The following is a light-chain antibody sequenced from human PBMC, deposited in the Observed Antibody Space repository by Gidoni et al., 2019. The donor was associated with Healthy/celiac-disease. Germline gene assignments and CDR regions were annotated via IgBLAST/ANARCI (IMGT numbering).Light chain of an antibody. CDR3: QSYDSSLSGWV. CDR2: GNN. J-gene: IGLJ2*01. Sequence: QSVLPQPPSVSGAPGQRVTISCTGSSSNIGAGYDVHWYQQLPGTAPILLIYGNNNRPSGVPDRFSGSKSGTSASLAITGLQAEDEADYYCQSYDSSLSGWVFGGGTKLTVL. CDR1: SSNIGAGYD. V-gene: IGLV1-40*01.